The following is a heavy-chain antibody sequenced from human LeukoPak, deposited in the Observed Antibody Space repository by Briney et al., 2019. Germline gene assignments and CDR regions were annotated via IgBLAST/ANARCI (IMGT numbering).Heavy chain of an antibody. CDR2: ICYSGST. J-gene: IGHJ4*02. CDR1: GGSISSGSYY. V-gene: IGHV4-61*10. D-gene: IGHD1-26*01. CDR3: AMSGSYYLATDY. Sequence: PSETLFLTSTVAGGSISSGSYYWSWLRPPAGKGLEWIGSICYSGSTNYNPSLKSRVTISVDTSKNQFSLKLSSVTAADTAVYYCAMSGSYYLATDYWGQGTLVTVSS.